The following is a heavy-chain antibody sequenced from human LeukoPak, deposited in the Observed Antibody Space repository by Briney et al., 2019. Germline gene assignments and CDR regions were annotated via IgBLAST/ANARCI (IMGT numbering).Heavy chain of an antibody. D-gene: IGHD2-15*01. J-gene: IGHJ4*02. CDR1: GGSFSGYY. Sequence: SETLSLTCAVYGGSFSGYYWSWIRQPPGKGLEWIGEINHSGSTNYNPSLKSRVTISVDTSKNQFSLKPSSVTAADTAVYYCASDLVAHDYWGQGTLVTVSS. CDR3: ASDLVAHDY. V-gene: IGHV4-34*01. CDR2: INHSGST.